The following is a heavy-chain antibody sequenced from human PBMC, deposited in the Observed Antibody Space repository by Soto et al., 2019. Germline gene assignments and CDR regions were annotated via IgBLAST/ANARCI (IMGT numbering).Heavy chain of an antibody. CDR3: ARGPYYYDSSGYYTY. V-gene: IGHV1-18*01. D-gene: IGHD3-22*01. CDR1: GYTFTSYG. CDR2: ISAYNGNT. Sequence: ASVKVSCKASGYTFTSYGISWVRQAPGQGLEWMGWISAYNGNTNYAQKLQGRVTMTTDTSTSTAYMELRSLRSDDTAVYYCARGPYYYDSSGYYTYWGQGTLVTAPQ. J-gene: IGHJ4*02.